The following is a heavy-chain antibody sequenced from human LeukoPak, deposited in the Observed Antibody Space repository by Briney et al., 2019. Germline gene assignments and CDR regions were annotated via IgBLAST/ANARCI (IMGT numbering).Heavy chain of an antibody. CDR3: ARASGSLGDY. Sequence: ASVKVSCKASGYTFSNYEINWVRQATGQGLEWMGWMNPNSGNTGYAQKLQGRVTMTTDTSTSTAYMELRSLRSDDTAVYYCARASGSLGDYWGQGTLVTVSS. D-gene: IGHD1-26*01. CDR2: MNPNSGNT. V-gene: IGHV1-8*02. J-gene: IGHJ4*02. CDR1: GYTFSNYE.